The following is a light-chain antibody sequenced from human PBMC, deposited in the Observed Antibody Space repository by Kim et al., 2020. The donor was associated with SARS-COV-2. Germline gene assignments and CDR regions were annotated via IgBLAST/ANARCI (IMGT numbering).Light chain of an antibody. J-gene: IGLJ2*01. CDR3: NSRDTNDNVV. V-gene: IGLV3-19*01. CDR2: GKN. CDR1: SLRSYY. Sequence: VAMGQTVRITCQGDSLRSYYATWYQRKTGQAPIRVIYGKNNRPSGIPDRFSGSSSGNIASLTNTGTQAGDEADYYCNSRDTNDNVVFGGGTQLTVL.